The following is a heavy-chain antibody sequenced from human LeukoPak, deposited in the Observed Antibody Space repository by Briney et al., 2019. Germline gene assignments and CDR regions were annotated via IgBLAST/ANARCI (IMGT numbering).Heavy chain of an antibody. V-gene: IGHV3-74*01. CDR2: INSDGSST. CDR1: GFAFSSSW. Sequence: PGGSLRLSCAASGFAFSSSWMSWVRQAPGKGLVWVSRINSDGSSTSYADSVKGRFTISRDNAKNTLYLQMNSLRAEDTAVYYCARVPSGSYSAAYWGQGTLVTVSS. CDR3: ARVPSGSYSAAY. J-gene: IGHJ4*02. D-gene: IGHD1-26*01.